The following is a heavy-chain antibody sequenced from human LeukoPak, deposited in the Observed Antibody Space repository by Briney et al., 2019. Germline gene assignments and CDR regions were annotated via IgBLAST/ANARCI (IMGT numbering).Heavy chain of an antibody. Sequence: GGSLRLSCAASGFTFSSYIMHWVRQAPGKGLEWVAVISYDGSNKYYADSVKGRFTISRDNSKNTLYLQMNSLRVEDTAVYYCARDFGVIGPDYYYMDVWGKGTTVTVSS. D-gene: IGHD2-21*01. CDR3: ARDFGVIGPDYYYMDV. J-gene: IGHJ6*03. CDR2: ISYDGSNK. V-gene: IGHV3-30-3*01. CDR1: GFTFSSYI.